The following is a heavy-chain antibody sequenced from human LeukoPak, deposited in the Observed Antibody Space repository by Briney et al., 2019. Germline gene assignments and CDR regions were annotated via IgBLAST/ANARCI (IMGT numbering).Heavy chain of an antibody. Sequence: RGESLKISCKGSGYSFTSYRIGWVRQMPGKGLEWMGIIYPGDSDTRYSPSFQGQVTISADKSISTAYLQWSSLKASDTAMYYCARHEGRFGELLPCDYWGQGTLVTVSS. CDR2: IYPGDSDT. CDR3: ARHEGRFGELLPCDY. J-gene: IGHJ4*02. V-gene: IGHV5-51*01. D-gene: IGHD3-10*01. CDR1: GYSFTSYR.